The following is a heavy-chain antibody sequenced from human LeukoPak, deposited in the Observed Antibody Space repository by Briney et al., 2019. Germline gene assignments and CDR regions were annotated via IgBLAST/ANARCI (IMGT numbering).Heavy chain of an antibody. Sequence: GGSLRLSCAVSGFIFTDYGMHWVRQAPGKGLEWVAFIRYDGSTKYYVDSVKGRFTISRDNSKNMLFLQMNSLRGEDTAVYYCAKEGTASKPSDLDYWGQGTLSPSPQ. V-gene: IGHV3-30*02. CDR1: GFIFTDYG. CDR3: AKEGTASKPSDLDY. CDR2: IRYDGSTK. J-gene: IGHJ4*02. D-gene: IGHD1/OR15-1a*01.